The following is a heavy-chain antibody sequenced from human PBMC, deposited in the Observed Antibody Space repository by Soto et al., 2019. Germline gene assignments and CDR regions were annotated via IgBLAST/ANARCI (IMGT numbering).Heavy chain of an antibody. V-gene: IGHV3-11*01. Sequence: LRLSCAASGFTFSDYYMSWIRQAPGKGLEWVSYISSSGSTIYYADSVKGRFTISRDNAKNSLYLQMNSLRAEDTAVYYCARDGVKVATTYQDYWGQGTLVTVSS. CDR2: ISSSGSTI. CDR3: ARDGVKVATTYQDY. CDR1: GFTFSDYY. D-gene: IGHD5-12*01. J-gene: IGHJ4*02.